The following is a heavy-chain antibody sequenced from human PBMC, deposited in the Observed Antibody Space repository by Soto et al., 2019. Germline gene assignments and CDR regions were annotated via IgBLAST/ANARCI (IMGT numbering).Heavy chain of an antibody. Sequence: PGGSLRLSCAASGFTFSSYSMNWVRQAPGKGLEWVSYISSSSSTIYYADSVKGRFTISRDNAKNSLYLQMNSLRAEDTAVYYCAREVELKFDYWGQGTLVTVSS. CDR3: AREVELKFDY. CDR1: GFTFSSYS. CDR2: ISSSSSTI. J-gene: IGHJ4*02. V-gene: IGHV3-48*01. D-gene: IGHD1-7*01.